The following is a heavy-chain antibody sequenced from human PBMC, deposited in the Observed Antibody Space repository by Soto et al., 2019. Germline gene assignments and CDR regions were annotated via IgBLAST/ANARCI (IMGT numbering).Heavy chain of an antibody. V-gene: IGHV4-59*02. D-gene: IGHD5-18*01. CDR1: NNFVSSYY. CDR3: ARVGSYSYRGGLDY. J-gene: IGHJ4*02. Sequence: PSERLCLSGTVSNNFVSSYYWSWIRQPPGKGLEWIGYIYYSGSTNYNPSLKSRVTISVDTSKNQFSLKLSSVTAADTAVYYCARVGSYSYRGGLDYWGQGTLVTVSS. CDR2: IYYSGST.